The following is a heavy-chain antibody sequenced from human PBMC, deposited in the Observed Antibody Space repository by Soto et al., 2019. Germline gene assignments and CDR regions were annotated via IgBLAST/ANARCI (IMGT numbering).Heavy chain of an antibody. J-gene: IGHJ4*02. V-gene: IGHV3-66*01. CDR3: ARGYGSGSHFFDH. Sequence: VQLVASGGDLVQPGGSLRLSCAASGFTVSSNYMTWVRQAPGRGLEWVSVSYSGGNTYYADSVKGRFSISIDNFENTLYLQMNSLRADDTAVYYCARGYGSGSHFFDHWGQGTLVTVSS. CDR1: GFTVSSNY. D-gene: IGHD3-10*01. CDR2: SYSGGNT.